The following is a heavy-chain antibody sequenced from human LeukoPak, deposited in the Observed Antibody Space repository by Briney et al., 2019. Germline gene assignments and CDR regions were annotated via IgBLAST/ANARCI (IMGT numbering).Heavy chain of an antibody. J-gene: IGHJ1*01. V-gene: IGHV3-9*01. CDR1: GFNFDDSA. CDR3: AEAVGYCTNGVCYKYFHH. Sequence: PDRSLRLSCAASGFNFDDSAMHWVRQAPGKGLEWVSGISWNSVTIAYADSVKGRFTISRDNGTNSLYLQMNSLRADDTALYYCAEAVGYCTNGVCYKYFHHWGQGTLVTVSS. D-gene: IGHD2-8*01. CDR2: ISWNSVTI.